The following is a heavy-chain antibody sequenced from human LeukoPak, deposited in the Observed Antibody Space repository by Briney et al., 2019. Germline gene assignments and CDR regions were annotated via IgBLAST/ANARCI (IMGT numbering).Heavy chain of an antibody. Sequence: PSETLSLTCTVSGGSISSSSYYWGWIRQPPGKGLEWIGSIYYSGSTNYNPSLKSRVTISVDTSKNQFSLKLSSVTAADTAVYYCATTFRDVGSNYYYYYMDVWGKGTTVTVSS. J-gene: IGHJ6*03. D-gene: IGHD1-26*01. V-gene: IGHV4-39*07. CDR2: IYYSGST. CDR3: ATTFRDVGSNYYYYYMDV. CDR1: GGSISSSSYY.